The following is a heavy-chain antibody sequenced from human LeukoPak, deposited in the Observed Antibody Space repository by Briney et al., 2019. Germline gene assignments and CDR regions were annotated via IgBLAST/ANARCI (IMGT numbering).Heavy chain of an antibody. CDR3: TRDGYASYFDY. V-gene: IGHV4-59*01. CDR1: GGSISSYY. Sequence: SETLSLTCTVSGGSISSYYWSWIRQPPGKGLEWIGYIYYSGSTNYNPSLKSRVTISVDTSKNQFSLKLSSVTAADTAVYYCTRDGYASYFDYWGQGTLVTVSS. D-gene: IGHD5-12*01. CDR2: IYYSGST. J-gene: IGHJ4*02.